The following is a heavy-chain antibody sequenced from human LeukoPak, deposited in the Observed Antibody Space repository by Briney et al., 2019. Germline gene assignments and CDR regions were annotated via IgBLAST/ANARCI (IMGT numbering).Heavy chain of an antibody. D-gene: IGHD7-27*01. CDR2: IKQDGSEK. V-gene: IGHV3-7*01. CDR1: GFTFSSYW. CDR3: ASRAWNWGSAFDI. Sequence: GGSLRLSCAASGFTFSSYWMSWVRQAPGKGLEWVANIKQDGSEKYYVDSVKGRFTISRDNAKNSLYLQMNSLRAEDTAVYYCASRAWNWGSAFDIWGQGTMVTVSS. J-gene: IGHJ3*02.